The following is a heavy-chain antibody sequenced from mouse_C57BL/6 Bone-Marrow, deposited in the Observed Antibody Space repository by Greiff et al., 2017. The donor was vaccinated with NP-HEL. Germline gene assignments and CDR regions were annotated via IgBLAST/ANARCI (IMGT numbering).Heavy chain of an antibody. CDR2: INPYNGGT. D-gene: IGHD2-3*01. CDR1: GYTFTDYY. V-gene: IGHV1-19*01. J-gene: IGHJ2*01. Sequence: DVQLQESGPVLVKPGASVKMSCKASGYTFTDYYMNWVKQSHGKSLEWIGVINPYNGGTSYNQKFKGKATLTVDKSSSTAYMELNSLTSEDSAVYYCARGYYDFDYWGQGTTLTVSS. CDR3: ARGYYDFDY.